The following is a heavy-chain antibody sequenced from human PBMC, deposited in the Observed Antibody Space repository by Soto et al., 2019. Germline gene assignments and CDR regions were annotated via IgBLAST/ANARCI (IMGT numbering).Heavy chain of an antibody. CDR3: AKGGGPYCGGDCYYFDY. J-gene: IGHJ4*02. CDR1: GFTFSSYG. CDR2: ISYDGSNK. D-gene: IGHD2-21*02. V-gene: IGHV3-30*18. Sequence: PGGSLRLSCAASGFTFSSYGMHWVRQAPGKGLEWVAVISYDGSNKYYADSVKGRFTISRDNSKNTLYLQMNSLRAEDTAVYYCAKGGGPYCGGDCYYFDYWGQGTLVTVSS.